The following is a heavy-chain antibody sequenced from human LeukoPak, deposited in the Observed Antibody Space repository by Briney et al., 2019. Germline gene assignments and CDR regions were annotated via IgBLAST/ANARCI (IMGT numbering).Heavy chain of an antibody. J-gene: IGHJ4*02. CDR2: ISSNGGST. CDR1: GFTFSSYA. D-gene: IGHD1-7*01. Sequence: GGSLRLSCAASGFTFSSYAMHWVRQAPGKGLEYVSAISSNGGSTYYANSVKGRFTISRDNSKNTLYLQMGSLRAEDMAVYYCARGDNWNLIGVFDYWGQGTPVTVSS. V-gene: IGHV3-64*01. CDR3: ARGDNWNLIGVFDY.